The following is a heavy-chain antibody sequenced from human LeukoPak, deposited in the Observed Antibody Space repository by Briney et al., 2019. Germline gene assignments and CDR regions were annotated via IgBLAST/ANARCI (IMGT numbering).Heavy chain of an antibody. CDR1: GFTFSSYS. Sequence: GSLRLSCAASGFTFSSYSMNWVRQAPGKGLEWVSSISSSSSYIYYADSVKGRFTISRDNAKNSLYLQMNSLRAEDTAVYYCARDFYPNSSGNDYYYYGMDVWGQGTTVTVSS. D-gene: IGHD6-19*01. CDR3: ARDFYPNSSGNDYYYYGMDV. V-gene: IGHV3-21*01. CDR2: ISSSSSYI. J-gene: IGHJ6*02.